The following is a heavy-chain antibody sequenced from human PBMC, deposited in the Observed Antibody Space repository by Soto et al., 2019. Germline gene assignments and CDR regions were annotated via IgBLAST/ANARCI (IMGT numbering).Heavy chain of an antibody. CDR2: IYYSGSN. J-gene: IGHJ3*02. CDR3: ACQYLWFEELPSPGAFDI. D-gene: IGHD3-10*01. Sequence: SETLSLTCTVSGGSISSGDYYWSWIRQPPGKSLERIGYIYYSGSNYYNPSLKSRVTISVDTSKNQFSLTLISVTAADTAVYYCACQYLWFEELPSPGAFDIWVQGTMV. V-gene: IGHV4-30-4*02. CDR1: GGSISSGDYY.